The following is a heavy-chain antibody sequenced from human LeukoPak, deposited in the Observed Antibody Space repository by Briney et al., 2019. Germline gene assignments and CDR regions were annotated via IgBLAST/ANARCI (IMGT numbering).Heavy chain of an antibody. CDR3: ARDRYDSSGYYYLDAFDI. CDR1: GYTFTSYG. J-gene: IGHJ3*02. V-gene: IGHV1-18*01. CDR2: ISAYNGNT. Sequence: ASVKVSCKASGYTFTSYGISWVRQAPGQGLEWMAWISAYNGNTNYAQKLQGRVTMTTDTSTSTAYMELRSLRSDDTAVYYCARDRYDSSGYYYLDAFDIWGQGTMVTVSS. D-gene: IGHD3-22*01.